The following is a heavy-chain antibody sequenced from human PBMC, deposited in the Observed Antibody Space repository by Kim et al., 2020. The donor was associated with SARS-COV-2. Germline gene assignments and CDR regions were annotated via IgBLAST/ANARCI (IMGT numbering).Heavy chain of an antibody. Sequence: GGSLRLSCAASGFTFSSYAMSWVRQAPGKGLEWVSAISGSGGSTYYADSVKGRFTISRDNSKNTLYLQMNSLRAEDTAVYYCAKDRRVYYDFWIGYDRRREGMDVWGQGKTVTVSS. CDR3: AKDRRVYYDFWIGYDRRREGMDV. V-gene: IGHV3-23*01. CDR2: ISGSGGST. CDR1: GFTFSSYA. J-gene: IGHJ6*02. D-gene: IGHD3-3*01.